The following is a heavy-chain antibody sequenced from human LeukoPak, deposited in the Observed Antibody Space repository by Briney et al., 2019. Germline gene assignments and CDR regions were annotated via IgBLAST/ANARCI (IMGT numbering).Heavy chain of an antibody. CDR1: GGSFSISD. V-gene: IGHV4-59*01. CDR2: IFYNGST. Sequence: SETLSLTCTASGGSFSISDWTWFRQPPGKELEWIGYIFYNGSTNYSPSLKSRVTISVDTSQNQFSLKLTSVTAADTAVYYCARGRYYFGNSVYPAVRFDFWGQGILVTVS. CDR3: ARGRYYFGNSVYPAVRFDF. J-gene: IGHJ4*02. D-gene: IGHD3-22*01.